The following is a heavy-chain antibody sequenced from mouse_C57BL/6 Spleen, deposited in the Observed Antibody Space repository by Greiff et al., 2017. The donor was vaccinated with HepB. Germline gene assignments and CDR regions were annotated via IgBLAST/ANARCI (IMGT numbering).Heavy chain of an antibody. CDR1: GFNIKDDY. CDR2: IDPDNGDT. CDR3: TTPYDDGSSSAWLAY. J-gene: IGHJ3*01. Sequence: EVQLQQSGAELVRPGASVKLSCTASGFNIKDDYMHWVKQRPEQGLEWIGWIDPDNGDTEYASKFQGKATITADPSSNTAYLQLSSLTSEDTGVYYCTTPYDDGSSSAWLAYWGQGTLVTVSA. D-gene: IGHD1-1*01. V-gene: IGHV14-4*01.